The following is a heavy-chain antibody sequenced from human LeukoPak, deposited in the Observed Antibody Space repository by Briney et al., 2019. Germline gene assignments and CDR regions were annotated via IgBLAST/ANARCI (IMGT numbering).Heavy chain of an antibody. CDR3: ARSDLYYGSGSYTIDYFDY. D-gene: IGHD3-10*01. Sequence: GASVKVSCKASGGTFSSYAISWVRQAPGQGLKWMGGIIPIFGTANYAQKFQGRVTITADESTSTAYMELSSLRSEDTAVYYCARSDLYYGSGSYTIDYFDYWGQGTLVTVSS. J-gene: IGHJ4*02. CDR2: IIPIFGTA. V-gene: IGHV1-69*13. CDR1: GGTFSSYA.